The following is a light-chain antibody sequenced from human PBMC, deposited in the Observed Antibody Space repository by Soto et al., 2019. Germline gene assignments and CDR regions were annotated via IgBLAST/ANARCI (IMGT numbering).Light chain of an antibody. CDR2: GAS. J-gene: IGKJ1*01. CDR3: QQYYNWTWT. Sequence: EIVMTQSPATLSVSPGERATLSCRASQSVSSNLAWYQQKPGQAPRLLIYGASTRATGIPARFSGSGSGTEFTLTINSLQSEDFAVYYCQQYYNWTWTFGQGTKVDTK. CDR1: QSVSSN. V-gene: IGKV3-15*01.